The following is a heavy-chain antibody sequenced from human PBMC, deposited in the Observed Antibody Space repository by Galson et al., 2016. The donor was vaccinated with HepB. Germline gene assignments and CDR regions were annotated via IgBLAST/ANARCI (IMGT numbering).Heavy chain of an antibody. CDR3: SLRRVVQGVIRWFDP. CDR2: IYWDDDK. CDR1: GFSLSTSGVG. V-gene: IGHV2-5*02. J-gene: IGHJ5*02. D-gene: IGHD3-10*01. Sequence: ALVKPTQTLTLTCTFSGFSLSTSGVGVGWIRQPPGKALEWLALIYWDDDKRYSPSLKSRLTITKDTSKNQVVLTMTNMDPVDTAPYYCSLRRVVQGVIRWFDPWGQGTLVTVSS.